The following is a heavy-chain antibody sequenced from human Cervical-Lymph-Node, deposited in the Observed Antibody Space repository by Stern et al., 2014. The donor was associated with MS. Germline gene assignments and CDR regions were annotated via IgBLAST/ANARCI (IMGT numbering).Heavy chain of an antibody. CDR1: GGSISGFY. CDR3: ARDLRSDYSSSGFDY. CDR2: IYARGST. J-gene: IGHJ4*02. D-gene: IGHD6-6*01. Sequence: QLQLQESGPGLVKPSETLSLACTVSGGSISGFYWSWIRQPAGKGLEWIGRIYARGSTDQNPSLKSLVTMSVDTSRNQFSLKLRSVTAADTAVYYCARDLRSDYSSSGFDYWGQGTLVTVSS. V-gene: IGHV4-4*07.